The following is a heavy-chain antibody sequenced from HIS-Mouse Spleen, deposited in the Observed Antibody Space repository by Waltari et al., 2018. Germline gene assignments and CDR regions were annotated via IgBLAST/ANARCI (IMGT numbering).Heavy chain of an antibody. CDR2: IYYSGST. V-gene: IGHV4-39*07. Sequence: QLQLQESGPGLVKPSETLSLTCPVPGGSISSSSYYWGWLRHPPGKGLEWIRSIYYSGSTYYNPSLKSRVTISVDTSKNQFSLKLSSVTAADTAVYYCAREIPYSSSWYDWYFDLWGRGTLVTVSS. D-gene: IGHD6-13*01. J-gene: IGHJ2*01. CDR1: GGSISSSSYY. CDR3: AREIPYSSSWYDWYFDL.